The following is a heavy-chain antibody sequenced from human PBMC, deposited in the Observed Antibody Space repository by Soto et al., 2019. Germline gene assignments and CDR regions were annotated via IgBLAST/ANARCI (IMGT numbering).Heavy chain of an antibody. J-gene: IGHJ4*02. CDR2: ISSSGSST. CDR3: ARHLRYRGSSYASPGYFDY. Sequence: EVQLVESGGGLVQPGGSLRLSCAASGFSFRNYAMNWVRQAPGKGLEWVSYISSSGSSTHYADSVKGRFTISTDNAKNSLYLQMNSLRAEDTAVYYWARHLRYRGSSYASPGYFDYWGQGTLVTVSS. CDR1: GFSFRNYA. D-gene: IGHD1-26*01. V-gene: IGHV3-48*03.